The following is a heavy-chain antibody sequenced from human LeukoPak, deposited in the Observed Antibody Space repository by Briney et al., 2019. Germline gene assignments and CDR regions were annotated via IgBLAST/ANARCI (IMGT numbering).Heavy chain of an antibody. CDR3: AKGHCSSTSCLSSAEYFQH. CDR2: ISGSGSNT. J-gene: IGHJ1*01. CDR1: GFTFSSYA. D-gene: IGHD2-2*01. V-gene: IGHV3-23*01. Sequence: GGSLRLSCVASGFTFSSYAMSWVRQAPGKGLEWVSAISGSGSNTYYADSVKGRFTISRDNSKNTLYLQMNSLRAEDTAVYYCAKGHCSSTSCLSSAEYFQHWGQGTLVTVSS.